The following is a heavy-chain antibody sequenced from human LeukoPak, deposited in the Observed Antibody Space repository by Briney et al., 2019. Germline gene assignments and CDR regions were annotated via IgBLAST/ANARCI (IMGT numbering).Heavy chain of an antibody. V-gene: IGHV3-7*01. CDR2: IKQDGSEK. D-gene: IGHD6-19*01. Sequence: GGSLRLSCAASGFTFSSYAMSWVRQAPGKGLEWVAKIKQDGSEKNYVDSVKGRFTISRDNAKNSLYLQTNSLRAEDTAVYFCATYMSGWPEYFQHWGQGTLVTVSS. CDR1: GFTFSSYA. CDR3: ATYMSGWPEYFQH. J-gene: IGHJ1*01.